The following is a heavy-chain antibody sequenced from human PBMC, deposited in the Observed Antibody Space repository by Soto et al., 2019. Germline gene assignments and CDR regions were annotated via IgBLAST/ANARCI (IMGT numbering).Heavy chain of an antibody. CDR1: GFNFHTYT. J-gene: IGHJ4*02. D-gene: IGHD2-2*03. V-gene: IGHV3-48*02. CDR2: ISGTSETI. Sequence: DVQLVESGGGLVKPGGSLRLSRAASGFNFHTYTMTWVRQAPGKGLEWVSYISGTSETIFYADSVKGRFTISRDNAKNSLYLELNRLRDEGTAVYYCATGYCRSDNCHFTHWGQGTLVTVSS. CDR3: ATGYCRSDNCHFTH.